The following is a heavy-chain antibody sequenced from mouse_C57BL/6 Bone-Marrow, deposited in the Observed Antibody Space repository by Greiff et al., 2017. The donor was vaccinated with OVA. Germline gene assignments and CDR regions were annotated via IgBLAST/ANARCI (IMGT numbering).Heavy chain of an antibody. J-gene: IGHJ1*03. Sequence: EVKLMESGGGLVQPGGSLKLSCAASGFTFSDYGMAWVRQAPRKGPEWVAFISNLAYSIYYADTVTGRFTFSRENAKNTLYLEMISRMSEDTAMYYCARQRIYYGYDGYFDVWGTGTTVTVSS. D-gene: IGHD2-2*01. CDR2: ISNLAYSI. CDR3: ARQRIYYGYDGYFDV. V-gene: IGHV5-15*01. CDR1: GFTFSDYG.